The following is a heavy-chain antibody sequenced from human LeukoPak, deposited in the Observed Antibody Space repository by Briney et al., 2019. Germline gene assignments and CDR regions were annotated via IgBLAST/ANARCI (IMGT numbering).Heavy chain of an antibody. Sequence: ASVRVSCKASGYTFTNFRVSWVRQAPGQGLEWMGWISPYNGNTDYPQKVQGRVTMTTDTSTSTAYMELRNLASDDTAVYYCARGGVGHCSGGSCPTSWFHPWGQGTLVTVSS. D-gene: IGHD2-15*01. J-gene: IGHJ5*02. CDR1: GYTFTNFR. CDR3: ARGGVGHCSGGSCPTSWFHP. V-gene: IGHV1-18*01. CDR2: ISPYNGNT.